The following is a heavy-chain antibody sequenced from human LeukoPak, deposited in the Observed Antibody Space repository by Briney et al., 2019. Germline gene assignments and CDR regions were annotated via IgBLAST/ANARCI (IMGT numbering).Heavy chain of an antibody. CDR3: AKDYTGATTHFDY. V-gene: IGHV3-23*01. J-gene: IGHJ4*02. CDR1: GFTFSSYA. CDR2: ISDSGDGT. D-gene: IGHD5-12*01. Sequence: PGGSLRLSCAASGFTFSSYAMSWVRQTPGKGLEWVSSISDSGDGTYYADSVRGRSTISRDNSKNTLYLQMNSLRAEDTAVYYCAKDYTGATTHFDYWGQGTLVTVSS.